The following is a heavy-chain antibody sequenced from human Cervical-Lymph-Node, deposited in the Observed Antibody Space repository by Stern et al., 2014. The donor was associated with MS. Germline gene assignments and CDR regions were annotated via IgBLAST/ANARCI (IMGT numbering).Heavy chain of an antibody. J-gene: IGHJ4*02. CDR1: GFNFSIYN. CDR3: ARDLRLDY. Sequence: EVQLVESGGGLVKPGGSLRLSCAASGFNFSIYNMNWVRQAPGKGLEWVSSISSRSRTNYADSVRVRFTISRDNAKNSLFLQMNSLRAEDTAIYYCARDLRLDYWGQGILVTVSS. CDR2: ISSRSRT. V-gene: IGHV3-21*01.